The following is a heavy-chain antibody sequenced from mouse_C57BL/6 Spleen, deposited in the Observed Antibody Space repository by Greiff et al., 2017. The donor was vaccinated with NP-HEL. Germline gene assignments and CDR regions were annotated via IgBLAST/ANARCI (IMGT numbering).Heavy chain of an antibody. Sequence: EVQLQQSGPELVKPGASVKISCKASGYTFTDYYMNWVKQSHGKSLEWIGDINPNNGGTSYNQKFKGKATLTVDKSSSTAYMELRSLTSEDSAVYYCARRLYAMDYWGQGTSVTVSS. V-gene: IGHV1-26*01. CDR2: INPNNGGT. J-gene: IGHJ4*01. CDR3: ARRLYAMDY. CDR1: GYTFTDYY.